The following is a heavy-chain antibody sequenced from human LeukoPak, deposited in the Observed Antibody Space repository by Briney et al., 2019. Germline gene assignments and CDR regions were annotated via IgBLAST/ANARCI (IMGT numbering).Heavy chain of an antibody. Sequence: SETLSLTCAVYGGSFSGYYLSWIRQPPGKGLELIGEIKHSGSTNYNPSLKSRVSISVDTSKNQFSLKLNSVTAADTAVYYCARPDYGGWFDPWGQGTLVTVSS. V-gene: IGHV4-34*01. D-gene: IGHD4-23*01. CDR3: ARPDYGGWFDP. J-gene: IGHJ5*02. CDR1: GGSFSGYY. CDR2: IKHSGST.